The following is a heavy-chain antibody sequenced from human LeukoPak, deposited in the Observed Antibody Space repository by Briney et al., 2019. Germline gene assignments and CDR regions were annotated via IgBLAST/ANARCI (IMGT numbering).Heavy chain of an antibody. CDR3: ARNAGSYFEFAL. CDR1: GYTFITYG. V-gene: IGHV1-18*01. CDR2: ISGNSGKT. D-gene: IGHD1-26*01. J-gene: IGHJ5*02. Sequence: ASVTVSCMTSGYTFITYGLSSVRQAPGQGLAWMGWISGNSGKTHYAQKFQDRVTLTTDTSSTTAFMELRSLRSDDTAMYYCARNAGSYFEFALWGQGTLVTVSS.